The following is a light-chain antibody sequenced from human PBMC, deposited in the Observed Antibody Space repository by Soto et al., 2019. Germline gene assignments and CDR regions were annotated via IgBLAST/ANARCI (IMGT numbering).Light chain of an antibody. Sequence: QSVLTQPPSTSGTPGQRVTISCSGSSSNIGSESVNWYQQLPGTAPKLLIYGNSNRPSGVPDRFSGSKSGTSASLAITGLQAEDEADYYCQSYDSSLSGSYVFGTGTKVTVL. CDR2: GNS. J-gene: IGLJ1*01. V-gene: IGLV1-40*01. CDR3: QSYDSSLSGSYV. CDR1: SSNIGSES.